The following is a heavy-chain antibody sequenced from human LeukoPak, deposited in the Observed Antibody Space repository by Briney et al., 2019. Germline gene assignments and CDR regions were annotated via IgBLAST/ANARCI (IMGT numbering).Heavy chain of an antibody. J-gene: IGHJ4*02. Sequence: GGSLRLFCAASGITFSSSWMSWVRQAPGKGLEWVANTKPDESEKYYVDSVKGRFTISRDNAKNSLYLQMNSLRAEDTALYYCATGPSFCARDCYYYFAYWGQGTLVTVSS. CDR2: TKPDESEK. D-gene: IGHD2-21*01. CDR1: GITFSSSW. V-gene: IGHV3-7*01. CDR3: ATGPSFCARDCYYYFAY.